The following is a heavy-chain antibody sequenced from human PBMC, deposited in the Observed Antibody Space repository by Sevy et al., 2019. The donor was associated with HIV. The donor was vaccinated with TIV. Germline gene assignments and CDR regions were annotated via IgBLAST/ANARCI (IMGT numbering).Heavy chain of an antibody. Sequence: SQTLSLTCAISGDSVSSNSAAWNWIRQSPSRGLEWLGRTYCRSKCYNDYVVAVKSRITIDPDTSKNQFSLHLTSVTPKDTAVYYCARENPGSLYYALDVWGQGTTVTVSS. CDR1: GDSVSSNSAA. V-gene: IGHV6-1*01. D-gene: IGHD7-27*01. CDR3: ARENPGSLYYALDV. CDR2: TYCRSKCYN. J-gene: IGHJ6*02.